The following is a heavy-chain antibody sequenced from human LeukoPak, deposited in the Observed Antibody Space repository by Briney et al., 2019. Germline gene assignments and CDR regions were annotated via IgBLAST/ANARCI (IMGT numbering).Heavy chain of an antibody. CDR1: GFTFSSYG. J-gene: IGHJ4*02. D-gene: IGHD6-13*01. V-gene: IGHV3-33*01. CDR3: ARAPGIAELYFDY. CDR2: IWYDGSNK. Sequence: GSLRLSCAASGFTFSSYGMHWVRQAPGKGLEWVAVIWYDGSNKYYADSVKGRFTISRDNSKNTLYLQMNSLRAEDTAVYYCARAPGIAELYFDYWGQGTLVTVSS.